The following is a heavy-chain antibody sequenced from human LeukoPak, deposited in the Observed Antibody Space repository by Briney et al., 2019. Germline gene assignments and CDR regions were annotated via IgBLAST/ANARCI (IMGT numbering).Heavy chain of an antibody. CDR2: ANYRSRWYY. Sequence: SQTLSLTCGISGDSVSRNNAAWNWIRPSPSRGLEWLGRANYRSRWYYDYAASVASRTIINTDTSKNQVSLQLKSVTPEDTAIYYCARITSSGSHDYWGQGTLITVSS. V-gene: IGHV6-1*01. J-gene: IGHJ4*02. CDR3: ARITSSGSHDY. D-gene: IGHD3-10*01. CDR1: GDSVSRNNAA.